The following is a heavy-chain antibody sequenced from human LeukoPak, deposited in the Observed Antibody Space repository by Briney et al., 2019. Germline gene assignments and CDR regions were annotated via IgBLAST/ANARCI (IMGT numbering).Heavy chain of an antibody. CDR3: ARQTYYDYVWGSFLETPYFDY. CDR1: GFTFSNYL. Sequence: GGSLRLSCAASGFTFSNYLMSWVRQAPGKGLEWVANIKKDGSEKYYVDSVKGRFTISRDNAKNSLYLQMNSLRADDTAVYYCARQTYYDYVWGSFLETPYFDYWSQGTLVTVSS. CDR2: IKKDGSEK. D-gene: IGHD3-16*01. J-gene: IGHJ4*02. V-gene: IGHV3-7*03.